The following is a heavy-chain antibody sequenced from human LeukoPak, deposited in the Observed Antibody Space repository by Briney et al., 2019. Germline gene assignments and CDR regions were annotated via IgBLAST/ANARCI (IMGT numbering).Heavy chain of an antibody. V-gene: IGHV4-59*01. CDR3: ARHSSYYGGNSGTFDI. Sequence: SETLSLTCTVSGGSISSYYWSWIRQPPGKGLDWIGYIYYSGSTNYNPSLKSRVTISVDTSKNQFSLKLNSLTAADTAVYYCARHSSYYGGNSGTFDIWGQGTKVTVS. CDR1: GGSISSYY. D-gene: IGHD4-23*01. J-gene: IGHJ3*02. CDR2: IYYSGST.